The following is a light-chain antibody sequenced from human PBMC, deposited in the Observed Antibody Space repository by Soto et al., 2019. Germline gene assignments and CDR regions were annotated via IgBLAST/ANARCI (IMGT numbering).Light chain of an antibody. Sequence: QSALTQPPSASGSPGQSVTISCSGTSSDVGGYNYVSWHQQHPGKAPKLMIYEVSKRPSGVPDRFSGSKSGNTASLIVSGLQAEDEADYYSTSYAGSNNFVFGTGTKDTDL. J-gene: IGLJ1*01. CDR3: TSYAGSNNFV. V-gene: IGLV2-8*01. CDR1: SSDVGGYNY. CDR2: EVS.